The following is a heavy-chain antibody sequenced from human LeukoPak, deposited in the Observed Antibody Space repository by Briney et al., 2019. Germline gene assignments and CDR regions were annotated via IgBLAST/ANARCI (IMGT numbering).Heavy chain of an antibody. V-gene: IGHV4-59*01. CDR3: VRDRHWTNDWVFDY. J-gene: IGHJ4*02. CDR1: GGSIGTYY. Sequence: SETLSLTCTVSGGSIGTYYWSWIRQPPGKGLEWIGYIYYNGYTDYNPSLKSRVTISLHTSKNQFSLKLSSVNAADTAVYYCVRDRHWTNDWVFDYWGQGTLVTVSS. D-gene: IGHD1/OR15-1a*01. CDR2: IYYNGYT.